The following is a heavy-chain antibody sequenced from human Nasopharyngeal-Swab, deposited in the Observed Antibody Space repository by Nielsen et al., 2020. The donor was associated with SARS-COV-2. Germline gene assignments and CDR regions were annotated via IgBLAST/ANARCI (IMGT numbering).Heavy chain of an antibody. CDR2: ISGSGGST. Sequence: GGSLRLSCAASGFTFSSYAMSWVRQAPGKGLEWVSAISGSGGSTYYADSVKGRFTIYRDNSKNTLYLQMSSLRAEDTALYWCVKDLRGKYAFDIWGQGTMVTVSS. J-gene: IGHJ3*02. V-gene: IGHV3-23*01. D-gene: IGHD3-16*01. CDR3: VKDLRGKYAFDI. CDR1: GFTFSSYA.